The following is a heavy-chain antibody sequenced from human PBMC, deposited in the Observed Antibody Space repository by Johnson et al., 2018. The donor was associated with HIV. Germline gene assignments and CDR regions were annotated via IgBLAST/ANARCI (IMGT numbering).Heavy chain of an antibody. J-gene: IGHJ3*02. CDR1: GFTVSSNY. V-gene: IGHV3-66*01. CDR3: ARAYSYGAFDI. Sequence: VQLVESGGALVQPGGSLRLSCAASGFTVSSNYMSWVRQAPGKGLEWVSVIYSGDTTYYADYVKGRFTISRDNSKNTLYLQMSSLRAEDTAVYYCARAYSYGAFDIWGQGTMVTVSS. CDR2: IYSGDTT. D-gene: IGHD5-18*01.